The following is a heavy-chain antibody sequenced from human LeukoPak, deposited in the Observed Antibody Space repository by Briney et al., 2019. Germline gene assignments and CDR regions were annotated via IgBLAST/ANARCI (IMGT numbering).Heavy chain of an antibody. CDR2: IKQDGSEK. V-gene: IGHV3-7*01. D-gene: IGHD3-3*01. J-gene: IGHJ6*02. CDR3: ARDHNYDFWSGSVFSYYYYYGMDV. CDR1: GFTFSSYW. Sequence: GGSLRLSCAASGFTFSSYWMSWVRQAPGKGLEWVANIKQDGSEKYYVDSVKGRFTISRDNAKNSLYLQMNSLRAEDTAVYYCARDHNYDFWSGSVFSYYYYYGMDVWGQGTTVTVSS.